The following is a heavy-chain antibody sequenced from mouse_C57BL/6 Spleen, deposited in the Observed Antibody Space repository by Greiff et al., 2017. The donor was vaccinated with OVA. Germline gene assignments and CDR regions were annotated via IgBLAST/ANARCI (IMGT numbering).Heavy chain of an antibody. Sequence: SGPELVKPGASVKIPCKASGYTFTDYNMDWVKQSHGKSLEWIGDINPNNGGTIYNQKFKGKATLTVDKSSSTAYMELRSLTSEDTAVYDCARKDYCDSSYGKNAMDCWGQGASVTVST. CDR1: GYTFTDYN. CDR2: INPNNGGT. V-gene: IGHV1-18*01. J-gene: IGHJ4*01. CDR3: ARKDYCDSSYGKNAMDC. D-gene: IGHD1-1*01.